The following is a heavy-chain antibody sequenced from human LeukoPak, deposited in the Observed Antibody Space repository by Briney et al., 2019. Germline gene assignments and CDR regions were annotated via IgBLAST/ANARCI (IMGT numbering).Heavy chain of an antibody. CDR1: GYTFTNYG. J-gene: IGHJ4*02. CDR2: ISTYKGNT. V-gene: IGHV1-18*01. CDR3: AVRTGTYPYYFDY. D-gene: IGHD1-26*01. Sequence: ASVTVSCRTSGYTFTNYGISWMRQAPGQGFEWMGWISTYKGNTNYAQKFQGRVTLTTDTSTSTAYMELRSLRSDDTAVYYRAVRTGTYPYYFDYWGQGTLVTVSS.